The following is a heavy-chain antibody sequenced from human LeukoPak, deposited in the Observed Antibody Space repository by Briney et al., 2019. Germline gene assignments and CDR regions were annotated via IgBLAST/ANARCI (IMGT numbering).Heavy chain of an antibody. CDR3: ARVKWYQLLFSDY. CDR2: IKQDGSEK. V-gene: IGHV3-7*01. J-gene: IGHJ4*02. D-gene: IGHD2-2*01. CDR1: GFTFSSYW. Sequence: PGVPLRLSCAASGFTFSSYWMSGVRQAPGKGLEWVANIKQDGSEKYYVDSVKGRFTISRDNAKNSLYLQMNSLRAEDTAVYYCARVKWYQLLFSDYWGQGTLVTVSS.